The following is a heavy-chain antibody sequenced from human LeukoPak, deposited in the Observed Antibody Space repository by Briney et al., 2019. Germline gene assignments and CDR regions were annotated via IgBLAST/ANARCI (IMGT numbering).Heavy chain of an antibody. J-gene: IGHJ6*02. V-gene: IGHV3-21*01. CDR3: ARDLSNILTGYTHYYGMDV. CDR1: GFTFSSYS. CDR2: ISSSSSYI. Sequence: GSLRLSCAASGFTFSSYSMNWVRQAPGKGLEWVSSISSSSSYIYYADSVKGRFTISRDNAKNSLYLQMNSLRAEDTAVYYCARDLSNILTGYTHYYGMDVWGQGTTVTVSS. D-gene: IGHD3-9*01.